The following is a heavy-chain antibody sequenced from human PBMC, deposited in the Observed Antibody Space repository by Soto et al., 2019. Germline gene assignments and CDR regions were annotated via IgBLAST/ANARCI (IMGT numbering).Heavy chain of an antibody. Sequence: QVQLVESGGGVVQPGRSLRLSCAASGFTFSSYAMHWVRQAPGKGLEWVAVISYDGSNKYYADSVKGRFTISRDNSKNTLDLQMNSLRAEDTAVYYCARDIGVVPDRYFDYWGQGTLVTVSS. V-gene: IGHV3-30-3*01. CDR3: ARDIGVVPDRYFDY. J-gene: IGHJ4*02. D-gene: IGHD3-3*01. CDR2: ISYDGSNK. CDR1: GFTFSSYA.